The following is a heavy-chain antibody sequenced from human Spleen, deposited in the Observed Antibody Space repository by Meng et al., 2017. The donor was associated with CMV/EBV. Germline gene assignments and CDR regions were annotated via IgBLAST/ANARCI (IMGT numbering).Heavy chain of an antibody. CDR3: ARPTSLAAAGANFDY. CDR1: GFTFSSYG. V-gene: IGHV3-30*02. Sequence: GESLKISCAASGFTFSSYGIHWVRQAPGKGLEWVAFIRYDGSKRYYGDPVKGRFTISRDNSKNTLYLQMNSLRAEDTAVYYCARPTSLAAAGANFDYWGQGTLVTVSS. D-gene: IGHD6-13*01. CDR2: IRYDGSKR. J-gene: IGHJ4*02.